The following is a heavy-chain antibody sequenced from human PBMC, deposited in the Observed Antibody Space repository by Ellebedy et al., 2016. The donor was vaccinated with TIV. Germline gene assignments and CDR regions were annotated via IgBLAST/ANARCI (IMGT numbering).Heavy chain of an antibody. J-gene: IGHJ6*02. CDR2: ISSNSSTI. Sequence: GGSLRLSCAVSGFTFNSYSMNWVRQAPGKGLEWVSYISSNSSTIYYADSVQGRFTISRDNAKNSLYLQMNSLRDEDTAVYYCARDRQGMITFGGVIVGEDVWGQGTTVTVSS. V-gene: IGHV3-48*02. CDR1: GFTFNSYS. CDR3: ARDRQGMITFGGVIVGEDV. D-gene: IGHD3-16*02.